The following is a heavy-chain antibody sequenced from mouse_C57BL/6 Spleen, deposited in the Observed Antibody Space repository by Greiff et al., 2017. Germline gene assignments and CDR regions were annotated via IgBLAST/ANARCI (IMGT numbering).Heavy chain of an antibody. CDR2: IYPGSGST. Sequence: QVQLKQPGAELVKPGASVKMSCKASGYTFTSYWITWVKQRPGQGLEWIGEIYPGSGSTNYNENFKCKATLTVDTSSSTAYMQRSSLTSEDSAVYYCARKGLYYSNLDYWGQGTTLTVSS. V-gene: IGHV1-55*01. D-gene: IGHD2-5*01. CDR1: GYTFTSYW. J-gene: IGHJ2*01. CDR3: ARKGLYYSNLDY.